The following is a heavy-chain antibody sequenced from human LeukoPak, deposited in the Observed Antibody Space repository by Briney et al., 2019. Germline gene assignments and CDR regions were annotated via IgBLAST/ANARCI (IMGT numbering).Heavy chain of an antibody. Sequence: ASERVSCKASGYTFTSYDINWVRQATGQGLEWMGWMNPNSGNTGYAQKFQGRVTMTRNTSISTAYMELSSLRSEDTAVYYCARGFGKPNYYGMDVWGQGTTVTVSS. CDR2: MNPNSGNT. CDR3: ARGFGKPNYYGMDV. V-gene: IGHV1-8*01. D-gene: IGHD3-16*01. J-gene: IGHJ6*02. CDR1: GYTFTSYD.